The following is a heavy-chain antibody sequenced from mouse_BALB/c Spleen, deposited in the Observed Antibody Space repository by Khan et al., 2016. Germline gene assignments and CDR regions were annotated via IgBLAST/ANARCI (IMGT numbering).Heavy chain of an antibody. Sequence: IQLVQSGPELEKPGASVKISCKASGYSFTGYNMNWVKQSNGKSLEWIGNIDPYYGGISYNQKFKGKATLTVDKSSSTAYMQLKSLTSEDSAVYYCARSGYGSSYSMDYWAQGTSVTVSS. CDR1: GYSFTGYN. CDR3: ARSGYGSSYSMDY. D-gene: IGHD1-1*01. CDR2: IDPYYGGI. V-gene: IGHV1S135*01. J-gene: IGHJ4*01.